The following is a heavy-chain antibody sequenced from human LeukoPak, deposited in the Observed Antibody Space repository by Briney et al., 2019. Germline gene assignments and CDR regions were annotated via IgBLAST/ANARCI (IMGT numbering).Heavy chain of an antibody. V-gene: IGHV3-7*01. D-gene: IGHD6-6*01. Sequence: GGSLRLSCVASGFTFSSYCMSWVRQAPGKGLEWVANINQDGSERYQVDSVKGRFTISRDNAQNSVHLQMNSLRDEDTAVYYCARARPNVVVGPPAAHFDSSGQGALVTVSS. J-gene: IGHJ4*02. CDR2: INQDGSER. CDR1: GFTFSSYC. CDR3: ARARPNVVVGPPAAHFDS.